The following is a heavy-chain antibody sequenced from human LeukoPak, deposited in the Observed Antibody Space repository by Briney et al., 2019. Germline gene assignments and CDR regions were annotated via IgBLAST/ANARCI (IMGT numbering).Heavy chain of an antibody. CDR2: ISSSSSYI. V-gene: IGHV3-21*01. CDR3: ACSMVRGVIRD. Sequence: GGSLRLSCAASGFTFSSYSMNWVRQAPGKGLEWVSSISSSSSYIYYADSVKGRFTISRDNAKNSLYLQMNSLRAEDTAVYYCACSMVRGVIRDWGQGTLVTVSS. D-gene: IGHD3-10*01. J-gene: IGHJ4*02. CDR1: GFTFSSYS.